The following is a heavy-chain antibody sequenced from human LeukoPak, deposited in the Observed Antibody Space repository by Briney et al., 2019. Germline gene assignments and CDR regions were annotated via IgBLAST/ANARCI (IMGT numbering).Heavy chain of an antibody. CDR1: GFTFSSYD. V-gene: IGHV3-13*01. Sequence: GGSLRLSCAASGFTFSSYDMHWVRQATGKGLEWVSAIGTAGDTYYPGSVKGRFTISRENAKNSLYLQMNSLRAGDTAVYYCARGHMVRGPEVYFDYWGQGTLVTVSS. J-gene: IGHJ4*02. CDR3: ARGHMVRGPEVYFDY. CDR2: IGTAGDT. D-gene: IGHD3-10*01.